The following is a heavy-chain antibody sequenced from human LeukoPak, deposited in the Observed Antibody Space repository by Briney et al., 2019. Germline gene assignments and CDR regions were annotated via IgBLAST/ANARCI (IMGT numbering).Heavy chain of an antibody. CDR2: IYSGGSS. CDR3: ARVLDTAMVIDY. V-gene: IGHV3-66*01. CDR1: GFTPSSNY. D-gene: IGHD5-18*01. Sequence: PGRSLRPSCAVSGFTPSSNYMRWVRQAPGEGLEWVSVIYSGGSSYYADAVKGRFTISRDNSKNTLYLEMNSLRAEDTAVYYCARVLDTAMVIDYWGQGTLVTVSS. J-gene: IGHJ4*02.